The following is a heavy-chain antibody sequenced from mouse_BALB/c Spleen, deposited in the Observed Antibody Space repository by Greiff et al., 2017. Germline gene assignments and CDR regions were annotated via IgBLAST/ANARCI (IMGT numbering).Heavy chain of an antibody. D-gene: IGHD1-1*01. V-gene: IGHV1-87*01. CDR1: GYTFTSYW. Sequence: VQLQQSGAELARPGASVKLSCKASGYTFTSYWMQWVKQRPGQGLEWIGAIYPGDGDTRYTQKFKGKATLTADKSSSTAYMQLSSLASEDSAVYYCARRGDYYGSSLSFDYWGQGTTLTVSS. CDR3: ARRGDYYGSSLSFDY. J-gene: IGHJ2*01. CDR2: IYPGDGDT.